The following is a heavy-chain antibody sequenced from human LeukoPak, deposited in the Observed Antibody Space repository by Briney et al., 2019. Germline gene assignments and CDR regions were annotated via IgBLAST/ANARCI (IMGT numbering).Heavy chain of an antibody. CDR1: GFTFNTYP. J-gene: IGHJ4*02. Sequence: GGSLRLSCAASGFTFNTYPMTWVRQAPGKGLEWVSLITASGTTTYYADSVKGRFTISRDNSKNTLFLQMNSLRAEDTALYYCAKDPATGYCSTSTCYDSPFDSWGQGTLVTVSS. V-gene: IGHV3-23*01. D-gene: IGHD2-2*01. CDR2: ITASGTTT. CDR3: AKDPATGYCSTSTCYDSPFDS.